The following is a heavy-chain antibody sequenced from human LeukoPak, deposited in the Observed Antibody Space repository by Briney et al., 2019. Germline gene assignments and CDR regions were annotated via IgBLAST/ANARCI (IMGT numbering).Heavy chain of an antibody. J-gene: IGHJ4*02. CDR3: ARASPAMVSG. CDR1: GGSISSYY. D-gene: IGHD5-18*01. V-gene: IGHV4-39*07. Sequence: SETLSLTCTVSGGSISSYYWGWIRQPPGKGLEWIGSIYYSGSTYYNPSLKSRVTISVDTSKNQFSLKLSSVTAADTAVYYCARASPAMVSGWGQGTLVTVSS. CDR2: IYYSGST.